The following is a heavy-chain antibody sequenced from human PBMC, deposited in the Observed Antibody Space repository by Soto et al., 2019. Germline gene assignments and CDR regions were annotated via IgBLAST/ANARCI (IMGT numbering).Heavy chain of an antibody. D-gene: IGHD5-12*01. CDR2: IDYSGST. V-gene: IGHV4-31*03. Sequence: QVQLQESGPGLVKPSQTLSLTCTVSGGSISSGGYYWSWIRQHPGKGLEWIAYIDYSGSTYYNPSXXXRXXISVDTSKNQFSLKLSSVTAADTAVYYCARRIVATIYYFDYWGQGTLVTVSS. CDR3: ARRIVATIYYFDY. J-gene: IGHJ4*02. CDR1: GGSISSGGYY.